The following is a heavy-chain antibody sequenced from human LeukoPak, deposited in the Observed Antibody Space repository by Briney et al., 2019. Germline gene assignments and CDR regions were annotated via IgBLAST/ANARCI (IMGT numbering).Heavy chain of an antibody. J-gene: IGHJ4*02. V-gene: IGHV3-30*02. CDR1: GFIFSSYG. D-gene: IGHD6-19*01. CDR3: AKDRASGWSHLDY. Sequence: PGGSLRLSCAASGFIFSSYGMHWVRQAPGKGLEWVAFIRYDGSNKYYADSVKGRFTISRDNSKNTLYLQMNSLRAEDTAVYYCAKDRASGWSHLDYWGQGTLVTVSS. CDR2: IRYDGSNK.